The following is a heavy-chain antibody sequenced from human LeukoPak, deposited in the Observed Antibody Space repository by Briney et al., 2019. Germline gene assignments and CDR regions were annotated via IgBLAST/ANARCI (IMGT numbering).Heavy chain of an antibody. V-gene: IGHV3-21*01. CDR2: IISSSSYI. CDR1: GLTFSSYS. J-gene: IGHJ6*02. D-gene: IGHD6-13*01. Sequence: SGGSLRLSFAASGLTFSSYSMNWVGQAPGKGREWVSSIISSSSYIYYADSVKGRFTISRDNAKNSLYLQMNSLRAEDTAVYYCARDRVRYSSSFYYYGMDVWGQGTTVTVSS. CDR3: ARDRVRYSSSFYYYGMDV.